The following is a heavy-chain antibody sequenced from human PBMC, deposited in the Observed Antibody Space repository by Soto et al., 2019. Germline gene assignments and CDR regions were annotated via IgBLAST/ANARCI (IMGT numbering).Heavy chain of an antibody. Sequence: QLQLQESGSGLVKPSQTLSLTCAVSGGSISSGGYSWSWIRQPPGQGLEWIGYIYQSGSTYYNPSLKRRVTISVDRSKNQFALKLSSVTAADTAVYYCARSDRYYYGSGSYAGNWFDPGGQGTLVTVAS. CDR3: ARSDRYYYGSGSYAGNWFDP. V-gene: IGHV4-30-2*01. CDR1: GGSISSGGYS. D-gene: IGHD3-10*01. CDR2: IYQSGST. J-gene: IGHJ5*02.